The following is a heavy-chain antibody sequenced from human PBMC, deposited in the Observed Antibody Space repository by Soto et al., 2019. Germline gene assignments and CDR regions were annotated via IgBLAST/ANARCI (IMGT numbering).Heavy chain of an antibody. CDR2: IGTAGDP. CDR3: AREERGYSSGWFDY. D-gene: IGHD6-19*01. CDR1: GFTFSSYD. Sequence: GGSLRLSCAASGFTFSSYDMHWVRQATGKGLEWVSAIGTAGDPYYPGSVKGRFTISRENAKNSLYLQMNSLRAGDTAVYYCAREERGYSSGWFDYWGQGTMLTVSS. J-gene: IGHJ4*02. V-gene: IGHV3-13*05.